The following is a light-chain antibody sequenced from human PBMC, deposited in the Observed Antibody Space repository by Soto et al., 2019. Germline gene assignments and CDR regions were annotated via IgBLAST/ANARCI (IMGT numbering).Light chain of an antibody. CDR3: QQYGSSPLLT. J-gene: IGKJ4*01. V-gene: IGKV3-20*01. CDR1: QSVSSSY. Sequence: EIVLTQSPGTLSLSPGERATLSCRASQSVSSSYLAWYQQKPGQAPRLLIYGASSRATGIPARFSGSGSGTDFTLTISRLEPEDFAVYYCQQYGSSPLLTFVGGTKVEIK. CDR2: GAS.